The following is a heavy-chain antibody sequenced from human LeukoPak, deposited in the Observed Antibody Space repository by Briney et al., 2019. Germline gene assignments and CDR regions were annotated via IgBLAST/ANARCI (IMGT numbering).Heavy chain of an antibody. CDR3: ARDWGTAMVYYLDY. J-gene: IGHJ4*02. CDR1: GFTFSNAW. V-gene: IGHV3-15*01. CDR2: IKSKTDGGTT. D-gene: IGHD5-18*01. Sequence: PGGSLRLSCAASGFTFSNAWMSWVRQAPGKGLEWVGRIKSKTDGGTTDYAAPVKGRFTISRDNAKNSLYLQMNSLRAEDTAVYYCARDWGTAMVYYLDYWGQGTLVTVSS.